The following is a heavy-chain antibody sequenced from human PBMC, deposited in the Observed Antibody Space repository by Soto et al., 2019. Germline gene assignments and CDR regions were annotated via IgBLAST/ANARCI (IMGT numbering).Heavy chain of an antibody. CDR2: IIPILTTP. J-gene: IGHJ6*02. V-gene: IGHV1-69*13. CDR1: GGTFSMYC. CDR3: ATSVGIAPTGEDGMDV. Sequence: SVKVSCKASGGTFSMYCFSWVRQAPGQGPEWIGGIIPILTTPNYAQKFQGRVTIVADESTTTVYMELSSLKFEDTAVYYCATSVGIAPTGEDGMDVWGQGTSVTVS. D-gene: IGHD2-8*02.